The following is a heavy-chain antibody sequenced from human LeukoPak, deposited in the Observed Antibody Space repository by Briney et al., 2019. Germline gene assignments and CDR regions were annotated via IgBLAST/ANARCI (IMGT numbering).Heavy chain of an antibody. V-gene: IGHV3-30-3*01. Sequence: GRSLRLSCAASGVTSSSYAMHWVRQAPGKGLQWLALTSDDGSAKYYADSVKGRFTISRDNSQNTLYLQMNSLRVEETAMYYCARAPGGFHGDYSPIGYWGQGTLVTVSS. J-gene: IGHJ4*02. CDR2: TSDDGSAK. D-gene: IGHD4-17*01. CDR3: ARAPGGFHGDYSPIGY. CDR1: GVTSSSYA.